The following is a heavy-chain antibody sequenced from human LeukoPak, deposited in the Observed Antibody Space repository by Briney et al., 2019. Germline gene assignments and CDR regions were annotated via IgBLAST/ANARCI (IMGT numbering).Heavy chain of an antibody. Sequence: PGGSLRLSCTIFGGTLSTYEFNWVRQSPGKGPEWISYMSRSADRIDHADSVKGRFTMSRDNAKNSVYLQMNSLRVDDTAIYYCATRLPFTGYKIWDQGTLVTVSS. D-gene: IGHD5-24*01. V-gene: IGHV3-48*03. CDR2: MSRSADRI. CDR1: GGTLSTYE. J-gene: IGHJ4*01. CDR3: ATRLPFTGYKI.